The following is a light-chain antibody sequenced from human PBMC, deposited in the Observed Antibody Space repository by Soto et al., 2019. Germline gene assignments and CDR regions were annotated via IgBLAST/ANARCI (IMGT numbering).Light chain of an antibody. Sequence: QSVLTQPPSASASLGASVTLTCTLSSGYSNYKVDWYQQRPGKGPRFVMRVGTGGIVGSKGDGIPDRFSVLGSGLNRYLTIKNIQEEDESDYHCGADHGSRSNFVFGGGTKLTVL. CDR3: GADHGSRSNFV. J-gene: IGLJ2*01. CDR2: VGTGGIVG. V-gene: IGLV9-49*01. CDR1: SGYSNYK.